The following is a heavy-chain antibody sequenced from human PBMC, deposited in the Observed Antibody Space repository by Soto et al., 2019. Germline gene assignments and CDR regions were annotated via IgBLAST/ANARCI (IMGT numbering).Heavy chain of an antibody. CDR3: ARDKIPGLFDY. J-gene: IGHJ4*02. Sequence: SETLSLTCAVYGRSFSGYYWTCIRQPPGTGLEWIGEINHSRSTNYNPSLKSRVTISVDTSKNPFSLKLTSVTAADTAVYYCARDKIPGLFDYWGQGTLVTVSS. D-gene: IGHD2-21*01. V-gene: IGHV4-34*01. CDR1: GRSFSGYY. CDR2: INHSRST.